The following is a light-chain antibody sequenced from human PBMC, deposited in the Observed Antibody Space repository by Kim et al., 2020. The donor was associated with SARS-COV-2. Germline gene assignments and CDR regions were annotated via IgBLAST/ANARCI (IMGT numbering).Light chain of an antibody. CDR2: EVS. CDR3: SSFAGGNNWV. Sequence: QSALTQPPSASGSPGQSVTISCTGTSSDVGGYNYVSWYQQHPGKAPKVMIHEVSKRPSGVPDRFSGSKSGNTASLTVSGLQAEDEADYYCSSFAGGNNWVFGGGTKLTVL. CDR1: SSDVGGYNY. V-gene: IGLV2-8*01. J-gene: IGLJ3*02.